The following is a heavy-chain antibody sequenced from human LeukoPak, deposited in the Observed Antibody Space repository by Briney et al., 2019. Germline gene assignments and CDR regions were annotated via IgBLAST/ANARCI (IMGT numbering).Heavy chain of an antibody. D-gene: IGHD3-22*01. CDR3: ARSLIVASEDY. Sequence: PGGSLRLSCAASGFIFYSFYMGWLRQAPGKGLDYIALISASGAVTYYAESVKGRFTISRDNAKNSVSLQMNSLSADDTAIYYCARSLIVASEDYWGQGTQVTVSS. V-gene: IGHV3-11*04. J-gene: IGHJ4*02. CDR2: ISASGAVT. CDR1: GFIFYSFY.